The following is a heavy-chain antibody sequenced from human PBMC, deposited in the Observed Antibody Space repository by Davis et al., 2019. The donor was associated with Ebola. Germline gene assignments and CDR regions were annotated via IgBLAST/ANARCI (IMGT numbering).Heavy chain of an antibody. J-gene: IGHJ3*02. CDR3: AKDTSNIWFDI. Sequence: GGSLRLSCVASGFTFSTYWMSWVRQVPGKGLEWVANIKPDGSDKQYVDSVKGRFTISRDNAKNTLYLQMNGLRVEDTAIYYCAKDTSNIWFDIWGQGTMVTVSS. CDR2: IKPDGSDK. D-gene: IGHD1-26*01. V-gene: IGHV3-7*03. CDR1: GFTFSTYW.